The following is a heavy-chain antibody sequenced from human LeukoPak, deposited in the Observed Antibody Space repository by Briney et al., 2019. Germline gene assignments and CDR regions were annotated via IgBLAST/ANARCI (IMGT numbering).Heavy chain of an antibody. CDR3: ARGEDIVVVPAAQAWFDP. V-gene: IGHV4-59*01. CDR2: IYYSGST. J-gene: IGHJ5*02. Sequence: SETLSLTCTVSGGSISSYYWSWIRQPPGKGLEWIGYIYYSGSTNYNPSLKSRVTISVDTSKNQFSLKLSSVTAADKAVYYCARGEDIVVVPAAQAWFDPWGQGTLVTVSS. CDR1: GGSISSYY. D-gene: IGHD2-2*01.